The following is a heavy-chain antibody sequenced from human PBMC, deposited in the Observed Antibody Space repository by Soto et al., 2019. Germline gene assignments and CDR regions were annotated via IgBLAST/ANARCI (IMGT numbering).Heavy chain of an antibody. J-gene: IGHJ6*02. CDR2: IYSGGST. CDR3: ARDLAAGMGYGMDV. Sequence: PGGSLRLSCAASGFTVSSNYMSWVRQAPGKGLEWVSVIYSGGSTYYADSVKGRFTISRDNSKNTLYLQMNSLRAEDTAVYYCARDLAAGMGYGMDVWGQGTTVTVSS. V-gene: IGHV3-53*01. CDR1: GFTVSSNY. D-gene: IGHD6-13*01.